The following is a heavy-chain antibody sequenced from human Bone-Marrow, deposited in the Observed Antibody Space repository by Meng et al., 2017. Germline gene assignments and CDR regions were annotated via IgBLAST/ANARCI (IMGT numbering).Heavy chain of an antibody. V-gene: IGHV6-1*01. CDR3: ARDPPGYSSSWLEVQSDY. D-gene: IGHD6-13*01. CDR2: TYYRSKWYN. Sequence: QVQLQQAGPVLVNPSQTPSLTCAISGDSVSSNSAAWNWIRQSPSRGLEWLGRTYYRSKWYNDYAVSVKSRITINPDTSKNQFSLQLNSVTPEDTAVYYCARDPPGYSSSWLEVQSDYWGQGTLVTVSS. CDR1: GDSVSSNSAA. J-gene: IGHJ4*02.